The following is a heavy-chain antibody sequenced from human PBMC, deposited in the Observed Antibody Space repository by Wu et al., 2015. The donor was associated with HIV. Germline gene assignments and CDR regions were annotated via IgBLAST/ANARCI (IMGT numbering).Heavy chain of an antibody. J-gene: IGHJ5*02. CDR2: MNPNSGNT. Sequence: QVQLVQSGAEVKKPGASVKVSCKPSGYTFSRYDINWVRQAAGQGLEWMGWMNPNSGNTGYAQKFQGRVIMTRDTSTSTAYMELRSLKSDDTAVYYCAREGVDAFDPWGRGNPGHRLL. CDR3: AREGVDAFDP. V-gene: IGHV1-8*01. D-gene: IGHD5-12*01. CDR1: GYTFSRYD.